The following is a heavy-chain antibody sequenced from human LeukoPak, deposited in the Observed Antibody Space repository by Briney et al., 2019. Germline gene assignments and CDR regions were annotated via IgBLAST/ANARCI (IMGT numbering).Heavy chain of an antibody. J-gene: IGHJ4*02. CDR3: ARVTYGSGTYGAFDY. CDR1: GFTFSSYA. V-gene: IGHV3-23*01. D-gene: IGHD3-10*01. CDR2: ISGSAGTT. Sequence: GGSLRLSCAASGFTFSSYAMSWVRQAPGKGLEWVSVISGSAGTTYYADSVKGRFTISRDDSKNTLYLQMNSLRAEGTAVYYCARVTYGSGTYGAFDYWGQGTLVTVSS.